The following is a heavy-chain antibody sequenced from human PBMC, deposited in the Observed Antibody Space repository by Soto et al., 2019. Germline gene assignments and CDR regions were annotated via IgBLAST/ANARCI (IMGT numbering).Heavy chain of an antibody. D-gene: IGHD2-2*01. CDR2: INNDGSST. CDR1: GFTFSSYW. Sequence: EVQLVESGGGLVQPGGSLRLSCAVSGFTFSSYWMHWVRQAPGKGLVWVSRINNDGSSTSYADSVKGRFTISRDNAKNTVYLQMNSLRAEDTAVYYCARVRCSSTSCFWGGFDYWGQGTLVTVSS. CDR3: ARVRCSSTSCFWGGFDY. V-gene: IGHV3-74*01. J-gene: IGHJ4*02.